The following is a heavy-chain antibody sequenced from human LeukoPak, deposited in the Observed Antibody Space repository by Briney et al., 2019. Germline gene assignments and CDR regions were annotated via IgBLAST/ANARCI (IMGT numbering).Heavy chain of an antibody. CDR1: GYTFTSYY. J-gene: IGHJ4*02. CDR3: ARVRAAGTQFDY. V-gene: IGHV1-46*01. D-gene: IGHD6-13*01. Sequence: ASVKVSCKASGYTFTSYYMNWVRQAPGQGLEWMGIINPSGGSTSYAQKFQGRVTMTRDTSTSTVYMELSTAVYYCARVRAAGTQFDYWGQGTLVTVSS. CDR2: INPSGGST.